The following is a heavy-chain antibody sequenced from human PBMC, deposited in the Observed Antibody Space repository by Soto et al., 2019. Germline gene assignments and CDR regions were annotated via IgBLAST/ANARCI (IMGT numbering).Heavy chain of an antibody. V-gene: IGHV3-30-3*01. D-gene: IGHD6-13*01. CDR1: GFTFSSYA. CDR3: ARDKGGYSSSRRNYYGMDV. J-gene: IGHJ6*02. CDR2: ISYDGSNK. Sequence: GGSLRLSCAASGFTFSSYAMHWVRQAPGKGLEWVAVISYDGSNKYYADSAKGRFTISRDNYKNTLYLQMDSLRVEDTAVYYCARDKGGYSSSRRNYYGMDVWGQGTTVTVSS.